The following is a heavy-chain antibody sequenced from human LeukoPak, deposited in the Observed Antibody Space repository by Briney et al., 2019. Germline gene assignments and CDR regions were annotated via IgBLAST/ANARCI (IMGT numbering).Heavy chain of an antibody. CDR3: AKAGVGTDTAMTDY. Sequence: PGGSLRLSCAASGYTVSSNYMSWVRQAPGKGLKWVSVIYSGGSTYYADSVKGRFTISRDNSKNTLYLQMNSLGAEDTAVYYCAKAGVGTDTAMTDYWGQGTLVTVSS. CDR2: IYSGGST. D-gene: IGHD5-18*01. CDR1: GYTVSSNY. J-gene: IGHJ4*02. V-gene: IGHV3-53*01.